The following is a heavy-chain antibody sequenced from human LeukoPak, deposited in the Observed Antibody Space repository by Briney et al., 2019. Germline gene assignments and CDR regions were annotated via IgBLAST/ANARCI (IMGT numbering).Heavy chain of an antibody. Sequence: SVKVSCKASGGTFSSYAISWVRQAPGQGLEWMGGIIPIFGTANYAQKFQGRVTITADEPTSTAYMELSSLRSEDTAVYYCARGSYVEYGLYYYYYMDVWGEGTTVTVSS. J-gene: IGHJ6*03. CDR1: GGTFSSYA. V-gene: IGHV1-69*01. D-gene: IGHD2-2*01. CDR3: ARGSYVEYGLYYYYYMDV. CDR2: IIPIFGTA.